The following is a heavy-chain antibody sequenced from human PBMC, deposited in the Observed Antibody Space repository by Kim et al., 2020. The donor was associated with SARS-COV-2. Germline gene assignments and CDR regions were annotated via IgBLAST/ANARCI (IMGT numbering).Heavy chain of an antibody. J-gene: IGHJ5*01. Sequence: SETLSLTCTISGGSISSTTDSWNWFRQPPGDELEWIGGIDSSGTTYYNPSLKGRLTLSAETSKNQFSVKLTSVTAADTAVFYCARHLRGSSWFDSWGLGT. CDR1: GGSISSTTDS. CDR3: ARHLRGSSWFDS. V-gene: IGHV4-39*01. CDR2: IDSSGTT. D-gene: IGHD6-13*01.